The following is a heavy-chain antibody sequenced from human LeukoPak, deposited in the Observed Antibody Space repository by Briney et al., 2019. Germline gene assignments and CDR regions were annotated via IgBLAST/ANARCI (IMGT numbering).Heavy chain of an antibody. CDR2: INHSGST. CDR1: GFTFSDYY. J-gene: IGHJ5*02. CDR3: ARRPIVYCSSTSCYPRQNWFDP. V-gene: IGHV4-34*01. D-gene: IGHD2-2*01. Sequence: PGGSLRLSCAASGFTFSDYYMSWIRQPPGKGLEWIGEINHSGSTNYNPSLKSRVTISVDTSKNQFSLKLSSVTAADTAVYYCARRPIVYCSSTSCYPRQNWFDPWGQGTLVTVSS.